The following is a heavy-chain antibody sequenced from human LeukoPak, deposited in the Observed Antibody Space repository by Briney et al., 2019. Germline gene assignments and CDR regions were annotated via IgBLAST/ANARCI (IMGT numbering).Heavy chain of an antibody. CDR1: GFTFTSDA. CDR2: IRGDGVYT. J-gene: IGHJ4*02. D-gene: IGHD4-17*01. V-gene: IGHV3-23*01. Sequence: PGGSLRLSCEGSGFTFTSDAMTWVRQAPGKGLEWVSLIRGDGVYTESADSVKGRFTISRDNSKNTVYLQMNSLRAEDTAVYYCAKANDYGDYRSDYWGQGTLVTVSS. CDR3: AKANDYGDYRSDY.